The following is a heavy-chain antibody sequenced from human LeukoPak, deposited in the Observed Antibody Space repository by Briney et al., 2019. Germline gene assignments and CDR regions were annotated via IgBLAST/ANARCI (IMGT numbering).Heavy chain of an antibody. J-gene: IGHJ6*02. CDR3: AREGGPGVGVYGMDV. D-gene: IGHD3-10*01. CDR1: GFTVSRNY. V-gene: IGHV3-53*01. CDR2: IYSGGNT. Sequence: GGSLRLSCAASGFTVSRNYMSWVRQAPGKGLEWVSVIYSGGNTYYADSVKGRFTISRDNSKNTLYLQMNSLRAEDTAVYYCAREGGPGVGVYGMDVWGQGTMVTVSS.